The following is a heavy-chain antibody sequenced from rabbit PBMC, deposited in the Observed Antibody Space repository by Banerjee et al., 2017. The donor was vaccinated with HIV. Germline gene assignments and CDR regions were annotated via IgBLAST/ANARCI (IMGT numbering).Heavy chain of an antibody. V-gene: IGHV1S45*01. CDR1: GFSFSSSYW. CDR2: IGAGSSGYI. CDR3: ARDLAGVIGWNFNL. J-gene: IGHJ4*01. D-gene: IGHD4-1*01. Sequence: QEQLEESGGDLVKPGASLTLTCTASGFSFSSSYWICWVRQAPGKGLEWIACIGAGSSGYIYYESWAKGRFTISKTSSTTVTLQLTSLTAADTATYFCARDLAGVIGWNFNLWGPGTLVTVS.